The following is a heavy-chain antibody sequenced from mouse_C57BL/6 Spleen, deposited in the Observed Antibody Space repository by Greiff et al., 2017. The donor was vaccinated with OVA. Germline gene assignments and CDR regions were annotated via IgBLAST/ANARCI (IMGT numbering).Heavy chain of an antibody. D-gene: IGHD1-1*01. V-gene: IGHV1-61*01. Sequence: QVQLQQPGAELVRPGSSVKLSCKASGYTFTSYWMDWVKQRPGQGLEWIGNIYPSDSETHYNQKFKDKATLTVDKSSSTAYMQLSSLTSEDSAVYYCARFPITTPLGYWGQGTLVTVSA. J-gene: IGHJ3*01. CDR3: ARFPITTPLGY. CDR2: IYPSDSET. CDR1: GYTFTSYW.